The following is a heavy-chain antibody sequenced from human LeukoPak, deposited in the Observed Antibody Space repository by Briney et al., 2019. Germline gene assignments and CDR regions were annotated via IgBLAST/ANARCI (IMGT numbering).Heavy chain of an antibody. CDR2: IYYTGDT. CDR3: ARHFSNGWVYYHVMNV. CDR1: GGSISSDSYY. Sequence: SETLSLTCTVSGGSISSDSYYWGWIRQLPGKGLQWIGSIYYTGDTYYSSSLKSRVTMSVDTSKNQFSLRLDSVTVADTAVYYCARHFSNGWVYYHVMNVWGQGTTVTVSS. J-gene: IGHJ6*02. D-gene: IGHD6-13*01. V-gene: IGHV4-39*01.